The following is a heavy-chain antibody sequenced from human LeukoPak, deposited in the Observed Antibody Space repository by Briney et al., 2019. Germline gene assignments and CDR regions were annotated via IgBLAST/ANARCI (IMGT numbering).Heavy chain of an antibody. Sequence: SETLSLTCTVSGGSISSGSYYWSWIRQPAGKGLEWIGRIYTSGSTNYNPSLKSRVTISVDTSKNQFSLKLSSVTAADTAVYYCARGQGARHYYYYYMDVWGKGTTVTVSS. CDR2: IYTSGST. V-gene: IGHV4-61*02. D-gene: IGHD1-26*01. J-gene: IGHJ6*03. CDR1: GGSISSGSYY. CDR3: ARGQGARHYYYYYMDV.